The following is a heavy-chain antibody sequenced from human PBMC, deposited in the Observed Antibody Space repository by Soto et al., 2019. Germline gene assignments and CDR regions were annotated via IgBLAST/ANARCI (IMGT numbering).Heavy chain of an antibody. V-gene: IGHV4-61*01. CDR1: GGSVSSGSYY. CDR2: IYYSGST. J-gene: IGHJ4*02. Sequence: QVQLQESGPGLVKPSETLSLTCTVSGGSVSSGSYYWSWIRQPPGKGLEWIGYIYYSGSTNYNPSLKSPVTISVDTSKNQFSLKLSSVTAADTAVYYCAREGIAVAGTVDYWGQGTLVNVSS. D-gene: IGHD6-19*01. CDR3: AREGIAVAGTVDY.